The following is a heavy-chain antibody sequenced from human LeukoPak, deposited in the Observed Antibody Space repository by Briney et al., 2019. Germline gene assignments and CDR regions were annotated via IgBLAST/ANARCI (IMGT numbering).Heavy chain of an antibody. Sequence: GGSLRLSCAASGFTFSSYAMSWVRQAPGKGLEWVSGISGSGGGTYQADSVKGRFTISRDKSKNTLYLQMNTLRAEDTAVYYCAKETLEVGTSGIDYWGQGTLVTVSS. V-gene: IGHV3-23*01. CDR2: ISGSGGGT. CDR1: GFTFSSYA. D-gene: IGHD2-15*01. CDR3: AKETLEVGTSGIDY. J-gene: IGHJ4*02.